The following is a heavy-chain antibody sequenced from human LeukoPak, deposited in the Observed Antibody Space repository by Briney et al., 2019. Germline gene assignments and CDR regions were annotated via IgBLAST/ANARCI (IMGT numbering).Heavy chain of an antibody. CDR1: GFTFSSYG. D-gene: IGHD3-22*01. CDR3: AKDPADYHDSSGYLYAFDV. V-gene: IGHV3-23*01. Sequence: GGSLRLSCAASGFTFSSYGMSWVRQAPGKGLAWVSGISGSGGSTYYAASVKGRFTISRDNSKNTLYLQMSSLRAEDTAVYYCAKDPADYHDSSGYLYAFDVWGQGTMVTVSS. CDR2: ISGSGGST. J-gene: IGHJ3*01.